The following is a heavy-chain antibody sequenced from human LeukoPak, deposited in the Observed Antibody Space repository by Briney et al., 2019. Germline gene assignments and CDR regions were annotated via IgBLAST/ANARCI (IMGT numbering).Heavy chain of an antibody. J-gene: IGHJ4*02. Sequence: ASVKVSCKASGGTFSSYAISWVRQAPGQGLEWMGGIIPIFGTANYAQKFQGRVTITADESTSTAYLELSSLRSEDTAVYYCARVLLRGSSSWYVFDYWGQGTLVTVSS. CDR2: IIPIFGTA. V-gene: IGHV1-69*13. CDR1: GGTFSSYA. D-gene: IGHD6-13*01. CDR3: ARVLLRGSSSWYVFDY.